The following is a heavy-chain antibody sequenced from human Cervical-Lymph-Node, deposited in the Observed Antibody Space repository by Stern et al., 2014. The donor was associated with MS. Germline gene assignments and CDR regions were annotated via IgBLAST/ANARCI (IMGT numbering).Heavy chain of an antibody. CDR1: GFTFSSYT. CDR3: ASLPQY. Sequence: VQLVESGGGVVQPGRSLRLSCAASGFTFSSYTMHLVRQAPGKGLEWVALISYDGSNKYYADSVKGRFTISRDNSKNTLDLQMNSLRAEDTAVYYCASLPQYWGQGTLVTVSS. CDR2: ISYDGSNK. V-gene: IGHV3-30*01. J-gene: IGHJ4*02.